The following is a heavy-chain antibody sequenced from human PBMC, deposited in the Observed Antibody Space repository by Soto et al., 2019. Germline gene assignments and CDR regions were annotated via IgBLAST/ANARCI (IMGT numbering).Heavy chain of an antibody. CDR2: IIPIFGTA. CDR3: AGGIAAADNYYYGMDV. V-gene: IGHV1-69*13. D-gene: IGHD6-13*01. CDR1: GGTFSSYA. Sequence: SVKVSCKASGGTFSSYAISWVRQAPGQGLEWMGGIIPIFGTANYAQKFQGRVTITADESTSTAYMELSSLRSEDTAVYYCAGGIAAADNYYYGMDVWGQGTTVTVSS. J-gene: IGHJ6*02.